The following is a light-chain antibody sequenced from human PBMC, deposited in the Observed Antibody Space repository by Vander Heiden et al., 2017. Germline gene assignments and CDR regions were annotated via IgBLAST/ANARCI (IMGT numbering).Light chain of an antibody. CDR2: EVS. Sequence: QSALTQPASVSGSPGQSITISCTGTSSDVGAYNKVPKLIIYEVSNRPSRVSSRFSGSKSGNTASLTISRLQAEDEADYYCSSFTTSSTGVFGTGTKVSVL. CDR1: SSDVGAYN. CDR3: SSFTTSSTGV. V-gene: IGLV2-14*01. J-gene: IGLJ1*01.